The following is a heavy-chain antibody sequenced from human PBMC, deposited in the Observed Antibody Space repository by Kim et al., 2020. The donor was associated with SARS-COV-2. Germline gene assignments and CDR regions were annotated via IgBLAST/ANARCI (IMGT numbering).Heavy chain of an antibody. V-gene: IGHV3-23*01. Sequence: GGSLRLSCAASGFTFSSYAMSWVRQAPGKGLEWVSAISGSGGSTYYADSVKGRFTISRDNSKNTLYLQMNSLRAEDTAVYYCAKSYYDYVWGSYLYYWGQGTLVTVSS. J-gene: IGHJ4*02. CDR3: AKSYYDYVWGSYLYY. D-gene: IGHD3-16*01. CDR2: ISGSGGST. CDR1: GFTFSSYA.